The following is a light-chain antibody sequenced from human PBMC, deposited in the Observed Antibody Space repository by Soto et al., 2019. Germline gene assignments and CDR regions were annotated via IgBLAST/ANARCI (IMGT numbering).Light chain of an antibody. V-gene: IGKV3-15*01. J-gene: IGKJ4*01. CDR3: QQRSNWPYLT. Sequence: EIVMTQSPATLSVSPGERVTLSCRASQSVSRFLAWYQQRPGQAPRLLIYDTSTRATGVPARFSGSGSGTEFSLTISSLQSEDFAVYYCQQRSNWPYLTFGGGTRV. CDR1: QSVSRF. CDR2: DTS.